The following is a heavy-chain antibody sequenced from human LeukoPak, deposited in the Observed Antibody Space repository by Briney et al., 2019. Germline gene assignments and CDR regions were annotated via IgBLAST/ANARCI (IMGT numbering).Heavy chain of an antibody. CDR3: AKDYHNRRFAFDI. V-gene: IGHV3-9*01. CDR2: ISWNSGSI. J-gene: IGHJ3*02. D-gene: IGHD3-10*01. CDR1: GFTFDDYA. Sequence: GRSLRLSCAASGFTFDDYAMHWVRQAPGKGLEWVSGISWNSGSIGYADSVKGRFTISRDNAKNSLYLQMNSLRAEDTALYYCAKDYHNRRFAFDIWGQGKMVTVSS.